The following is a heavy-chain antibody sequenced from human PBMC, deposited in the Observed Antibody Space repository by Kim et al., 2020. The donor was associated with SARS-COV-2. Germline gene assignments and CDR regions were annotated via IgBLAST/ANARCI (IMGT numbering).Heavy chain of an antibody. CDR2: IYYSGST. CDR1: GGSISSSSYY. Sequence: SETLSLTCTVSGGSISSSSYYWGWIRQPPGKGLEWIGSIYYSGSTYYNPSLKSRVTISVDTSKNQSSLKLSSVTAADTAVYYCARHGLPAAGSAYYFDYWGQGTLVTVSS. J-gene: IGHJ4*02. D-gene: IGHD6-13*01. V-gene: IGHV4-39*01. CDR3: ARHGLPAAGSAYYFDY.